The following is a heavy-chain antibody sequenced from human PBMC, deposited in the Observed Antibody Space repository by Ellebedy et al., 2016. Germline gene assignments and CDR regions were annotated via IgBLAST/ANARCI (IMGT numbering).Heavy chain of an antibody. CDR1: GFTFDDYA. J-gene: IGHJ4*02. CDR2: ITWNSDRM. Sequence: SLKISCAASGFTFDDYAMHWVRQPPGKGLEWVSGITWNSDRMAYADSVRGRFTISRDNAKKSLYLQMNSLRPEDTALYYCAKDRDRWSNFDYWGQGILVTVSS. V-gene: IGHV3-9*01. D-gene: IGHD4-23*01. CDR3: AKDRDRWSNFDY.